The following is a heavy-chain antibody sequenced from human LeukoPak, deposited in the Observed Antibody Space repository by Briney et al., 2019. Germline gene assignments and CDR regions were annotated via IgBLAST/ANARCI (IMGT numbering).Heavy chain of an antibody. CDR3: ARDQYDTWSRRGNFDS. CDR1: GFNFTNAW. CDR2: IKLDGSEK. V-gene: IGHV3-7*03. J-gene: IGHJ4*02. D-gene: IGHD3-3*01. Sequence: GGSLRLSCAASGFNFTNAWMIWVRQAPGKGLEWVANIKLDGSEKNYVDSVKGRFTISRDNTKNSLYLQMNSLRVEDTAVFYCARDQYDTWSRRGNFDSWGQGTLVIVSS.